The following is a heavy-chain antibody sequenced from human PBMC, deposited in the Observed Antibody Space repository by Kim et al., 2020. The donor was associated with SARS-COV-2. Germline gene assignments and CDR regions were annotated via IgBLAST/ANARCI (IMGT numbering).Heavy chain of an antibody. J-gene: IGHJ3*02. CDR1: GGSISSYY. CDR2: IYYSGST. D-gene: IGHD1-26*01. V-gene: IGHV4-59*08. Sequence: SETLSLTCTVSGGSISSYYWSWIRQPPGKGLEWIGYIYYSGSTNYNPSLKSRVTISVDTSKNQFSLKLSSVTAADTAVYYCARLGRLGIVGAPDAFDIWGQGTMVTVSS. CDR3: ARLGRLGIVGAPDAFDI.